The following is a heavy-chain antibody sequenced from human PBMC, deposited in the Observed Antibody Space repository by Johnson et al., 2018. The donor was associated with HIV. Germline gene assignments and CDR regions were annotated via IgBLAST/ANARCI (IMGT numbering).Heavy chain of an antibody. V-gene: IGHV3-30-3*01. CDR1: GFTFSSYA. D-gene: IGHD3-3*01. Sequence: QVQLVESGGGVVQPGRSLRLSCAASGFTFSSYAMHWVRQAPGKGLEWVALISYDGSNKYYADSVKGRFTISRDNSKNTLYLQMNSLRVEDTQMNSLRAEDTAVCYCAKDTGYNFWSGRDAFDIWGQGTMVTVSS. CDR2: ISYDGSNK. CDR3: RAEDTAVCYCAKDTGYNFWSGRDAFDI. J-gene: IGHJ3*02.